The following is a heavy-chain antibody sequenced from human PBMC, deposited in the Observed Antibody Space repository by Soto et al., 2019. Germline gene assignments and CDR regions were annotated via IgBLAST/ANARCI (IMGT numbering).Heavy chain of an antibody. V-gene: IGHV3-15*01. CDR1: GFTFSYAW. CDR3: TTEGLYSDTSGSFDR. J-gene: IGHJ4*02. CDR2: IKSKPDGGAT. D-gene: IGHD3-22*01. Sequence: GGSLRLSCAASGFTFSYAWMSWVRQAPGKGLSWVGRIKSKPDGGATDYAAPVKGGFTISRDDSGNTLYLQMNSLETEDTAVYYCTTEGLYSDTSGSFDRWGQGTLVTVSS.